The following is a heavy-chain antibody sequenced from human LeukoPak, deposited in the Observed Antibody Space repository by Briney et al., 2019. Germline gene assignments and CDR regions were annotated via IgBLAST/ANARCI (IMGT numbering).Heavy chain of an antibody. D-gene: IGHD5-18*01. CDR3: ARGGYSYGPRRVWFDP. CDR2: INHSGST. Sequence: SETLSLTCAVYGGSFSGYYWSWIRQPSGKGLEWIGEINHSGSTNYNPSLKSRVTISVDTSKNQFSLKLSSVTAADTAVYYCARGGYSYGPRRVWFDPWGQGTLVTVSS. V-gene: IGHV4-34*01. J-gene: IGHJ5*02. CDR1: GGSFSGYY.